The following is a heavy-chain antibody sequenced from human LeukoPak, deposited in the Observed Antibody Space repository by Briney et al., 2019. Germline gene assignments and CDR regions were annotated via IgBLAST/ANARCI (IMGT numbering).Heavy chain of an antibody. CDR3: ARDRAQYFDWPYALDY. D-gene: IGHD3-9*01. CDR2: IQYDGSNK. V-gene: IGHV3-30*02. Sequence: GGSLRLSCAASGFTFSSYGMHWVRQAPGKGLEWVAFIQYDGSNKYYADSVKGRFTISRDNSKNTLYLQMNSLRAEDTAVYYCARDRAQYFDWPYALDYWGQGTLVTVSS. CDR1: GFTFSSYG. J-gene: IGHJ4*02.